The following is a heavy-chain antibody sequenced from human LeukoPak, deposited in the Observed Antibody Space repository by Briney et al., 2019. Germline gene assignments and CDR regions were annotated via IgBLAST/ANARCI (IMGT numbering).Heavy chain of an antibody. V-gene: IGHV1-2*02. Sequence: ASVKVSCKASGYTFTGYYMHWVRQAPGQGLEWMGWINPNSGGTNYAQKFQGRVTMTRDTSISTAYMELSRLRSDDTAVYYCARVVHSNSGDAFDIWGQGTMVTVSS. CDR3: ARVVHSNSGDAFDI. CDR2: INPNSGGT. D-gene: IGHD4-11*01. J-gene: IGHJ3*02. CDR1: GYTFTGYY.